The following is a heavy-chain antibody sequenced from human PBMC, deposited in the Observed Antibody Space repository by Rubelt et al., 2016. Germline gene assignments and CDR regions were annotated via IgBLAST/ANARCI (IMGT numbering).Heavy chain of an antibody. Sequence: QLQLQESGPGLVKPSETLSLTCTVSGGSISSSSYYWGWIRQPPGKGLEWIGSIYYSGSTYYNPSLKGRVTISVDTSKNQFSRKLSSVTAADTAVYYCARRMATNARAIDYWGQGTLVTVSS. J-gene: IGHJ4*02. V-gene: IGHV4-39*01. CDR1: GGSISSSSYY. CDR2: IYYSGST. CDR3: ARRMATNARAIDY. D-gene: IGHD5-24*01.